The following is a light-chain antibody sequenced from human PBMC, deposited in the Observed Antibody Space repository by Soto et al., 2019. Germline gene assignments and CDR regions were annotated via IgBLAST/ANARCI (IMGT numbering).Light chain of an antibody. CDR2: KTS. V-gene: IGKV1-5*03. CDR3: QQFQAFST. CDR1: QSVNRW. J-gene: IGKJ1*01. Sequence: EIKVSRSASALYASVRDRVTLTCRASQSVNRWLAWYQQKPGGAPKLLISKTSVLENGVPSRFSGSGFGTEFTLTISSLQPEDVATYYCQQFQAFSTFGPGTKVDIK.